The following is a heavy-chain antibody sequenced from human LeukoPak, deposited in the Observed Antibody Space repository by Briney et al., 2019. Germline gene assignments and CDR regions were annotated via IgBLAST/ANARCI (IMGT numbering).Heavy chain of an antibody. CDR3: AKEPQYSSGWNLDY. D-gene: IGHD6-19*01. Sequence: GGSLRLSCTASGFTFSSYAMSWVRQAPGKGLEWVSAISGSGGSTYYADSVKGRFTISRDNSKNTLYLQMNSLRAEDTAVYYCAKEPQYSSGWNLDYWGQGTLVTVSS. V-gene: IGHV3-23*01. J-gene: IGHJ4*02. CDR2: ISGSGGST. CDR1: GFTFSSYA.